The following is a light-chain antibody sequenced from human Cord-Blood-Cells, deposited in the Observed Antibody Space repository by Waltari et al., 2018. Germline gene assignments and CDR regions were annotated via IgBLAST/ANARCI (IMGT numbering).Light chain of an antibody. Sequence: QSALTQPASVSGSPGQSITISCTGTSSHVGGYNYVPWYQQHPGKAPKLMIYDVSKRPAGVSNRFSGSKSGNTASLAISGLQPEDEADYYCSSYTSSSTVVFGGGTKLSVL. CDR3: SSYTSSSTVV. CDR1: SSHVGGYNY. V-gene: IGLV2-14*01. CDR2: DVS. J-gene: IGLJ3*02.